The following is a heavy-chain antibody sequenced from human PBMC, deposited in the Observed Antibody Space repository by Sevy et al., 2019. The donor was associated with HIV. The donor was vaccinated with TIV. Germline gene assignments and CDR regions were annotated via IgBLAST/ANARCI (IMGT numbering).Heavy chain of an antibody. CDR2: IYPGDSDT. J-gene: IGHJ5*02. CDR1: GYSFSTYW. Sequence: GESLKISCKGSGYSFSTYWIGWVRQMPGKGLEWMGIIYPGDSDTRYSPSFQGQVTISADKSISTAYLQWSSLKASDTAMFYCARADCDGGSCYSAFFAWGQRTLVTVSS. V-gene: IGHV5-51*01. D-gene: IGHD2-15*01. CDR3: ARADCDGGSCYSAFFA.